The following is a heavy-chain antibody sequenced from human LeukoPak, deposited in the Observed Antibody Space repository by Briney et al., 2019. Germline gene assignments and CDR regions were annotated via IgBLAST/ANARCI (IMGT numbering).Heavy chain of an antibody. CDR3: ARERVVVVPAANLFDY. CDR2: IIPILGIA. V-gene: IGHV1-69*04. D-gene: IGHD2-2*01. J-gene: IGHJ4*02. CDR1: AGTFSSYT. Sequence: SVKVSCKASAGTFSSYTISWVRQAPGQGLEWMGRIIPILGIANYAQKFQGRVTITADKSTSTAYMELSSLRSEDTAVYYCARERVVVVPAANLFDYWGQGTLVTVSS.